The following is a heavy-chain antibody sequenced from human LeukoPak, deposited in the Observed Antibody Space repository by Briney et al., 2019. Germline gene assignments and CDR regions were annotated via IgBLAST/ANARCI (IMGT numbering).Heavy chain of an antibody. CDR3: ARDEASTEWVPTYFDY. Sequence: GGSLRLSCAASGFTFSSYWMSWVRQAPGKGLEWVAIISYDGSKKYYADSVKGRFTISRDSSKNKLYLQMNSLRAEDTAVYYCARDEASTEWVPTYFDYWGQGTLVTVSS. V-gene: IGHV3-30*03. J-gene: IGHJ4*02. CDR2: ISYDGSKK. D-gene: IGHD3-3*01. CDR1: GFTFSSYW.